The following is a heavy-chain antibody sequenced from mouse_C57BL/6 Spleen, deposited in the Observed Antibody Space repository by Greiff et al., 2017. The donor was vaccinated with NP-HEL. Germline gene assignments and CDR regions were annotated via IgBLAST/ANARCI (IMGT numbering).Heavy chain of an antibody. D-gene: IGHD2-4*01. CDR3: ARNTAYDYDAGYAMDY. Sequence: VKVVESGPGLVAPSQSLSITCTVSGFSLTSYAISWVRQPPGKGLEWLGVIWTGGGTNYNSALKSRLSISKDNSKSQVFLKMNSLQTDDTARYYCARNTAYDYDAGYAMDYWGQGTSVTVSS. CDR1: GFSLTSYA. J-gene: IGHJ4*01. V-gene: IGHV2-9-1*01. CDR2: IWTGGGT.